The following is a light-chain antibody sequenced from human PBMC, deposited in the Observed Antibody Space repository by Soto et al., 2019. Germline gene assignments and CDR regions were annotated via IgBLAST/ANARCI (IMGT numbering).Light chain of an antibody. V-gene: IGLV2-14*03. CDR2: DVS. Sequence: QSALTQPASVSGSPGQSITISCTGTSSDVGGYNYVSWYQQYPGKAPKLMIYDVSNRPSGVSIRFSGSKSGNTASLTISGLEAEDEADYYCSSYTGSSTYVFGPGIKLTVL. CDR1: SSDVGGYNY. CDR3: SSYTGSSTYV. J-gene: IGLJ1*01.